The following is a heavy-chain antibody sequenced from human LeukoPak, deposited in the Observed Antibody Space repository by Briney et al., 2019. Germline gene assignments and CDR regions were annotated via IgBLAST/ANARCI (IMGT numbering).Heavy chain of an antibody. D-gene: IGHD3-16*02. V-gene: IGHV3-23*01. J-gene: IGHJ4*02. CDR3: AKGTFAASSYYDYVWGSYPFDY. Sequence: GGSLRLSCAASGFTFSSYAMSWVRQAPGKGLEWVSAISGSGGSTYYADSVKGRFTISRDNSKNTLYLQMNSLRAEDTAVYYCAKGTFAASSYYDYVWGSYPFDYWGQGTLVTVSS. CDR1: GFTFSSYA. CDR2: ISGSGGST.